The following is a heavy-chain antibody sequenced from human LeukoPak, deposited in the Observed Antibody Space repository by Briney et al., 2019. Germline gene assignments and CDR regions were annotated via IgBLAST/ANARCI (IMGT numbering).Heavy chain of an antibody. CDR1: GFTVSSNY. J-gene: IGHJ3*02. CDR3: YYYDSSGYHAFDI. D-gene: IGHD3-22*01. V-gene: IGHV3-53*01. Sequence: GGSLRLSCAASGFTVSSNYMTWVRQAPGKGLEWVSVIYSGGSTYYADSVKGRFTISRDNSKNTLYLQMNSLRAEDTAVYYPYYYDSSGYHAFDIWGQGTMVTVSS. CDR2: IYSGGST.